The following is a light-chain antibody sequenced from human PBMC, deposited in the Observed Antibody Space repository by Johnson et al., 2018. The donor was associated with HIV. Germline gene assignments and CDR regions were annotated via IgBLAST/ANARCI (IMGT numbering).Light chain of an antibody. CDR1: SSNIGNNY. Sequence: QSVLTQPPSVSAAPGQKVTISCSGSSSNIGNNYVSWYQQLPGTAPKLLIHENNKRPSGIPDRFSGSKSGTSATLGITRLQTGDEADYYCGTWDSSLSSYVVGTGTKVTVL. V-gene: IGLV1-51*02. CDR3: GTWDSSLSSYV. CDR2: ENN. J-gene: IGLJ1*01.